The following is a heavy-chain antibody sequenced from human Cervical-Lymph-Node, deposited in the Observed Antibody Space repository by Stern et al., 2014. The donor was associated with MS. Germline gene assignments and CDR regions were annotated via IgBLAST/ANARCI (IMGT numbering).Heavy chain of an antibody. J-gene: IGHJ2*01. V-gene: IGHV4-59*11. D-gene: IGHD6-6*01. Sequence: QVQLQESGPGLVKPSETLSLTCTVSGGSISSHYWNWIRQPPGKGLEWIGYMHYSGSTNSNPSLKSRVTISLDTSKNQLSLKLISVNAADTAVYYCARGSIPTSSWYFDIWGRGTQVTVSS. CDR3: ARGSIPTSSWYFDI. CDR2: MHYSGST. CDR1: GGSISSHY.